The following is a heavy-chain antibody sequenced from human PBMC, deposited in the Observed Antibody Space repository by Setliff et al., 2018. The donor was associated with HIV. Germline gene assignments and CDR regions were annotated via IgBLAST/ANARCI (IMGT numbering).Heavy chain of an antibody. J-gene: IGHJ4*02. CDR3: ARDQKGYSYGYFDS. Sequence: SETLSLTCTSSGDSISGCYWSRIRQPAGKGLEWIGRMHTSGNTNYNPSLKSRVTMSVDTSKNQFSLRLSSVTAADTAVYYCARDQKGYSYGYFDSWGQGTLVTVSS. D-gene: IGHD5-18*01. CDR1: GDSISGCY. CDR2: MHTSGNT. V-gene: IGHV4-4*07.